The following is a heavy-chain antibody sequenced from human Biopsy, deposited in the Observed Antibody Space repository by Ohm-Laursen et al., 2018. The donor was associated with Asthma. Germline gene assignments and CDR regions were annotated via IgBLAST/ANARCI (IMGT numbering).Heavy chain of an antibody. CDR1: GGSISSGAYY. V-gene: IGHV4-30-4*01. J-gene: IGHJ4*02. Sequence: SHTLSLTCTVSGGSISSGAYYWSWVRQPPGKGLEWIGDIYYIGSTYYNPSLKSRVAISLDTSKNQFFLKLSSVTAADTSVYFCARRGGVRRYFDYWGQGTLVTVSS. CDR3: ARRGGVRRYFDY. CDR2: IYYIGST. D-gene: IGHD3-16*01.